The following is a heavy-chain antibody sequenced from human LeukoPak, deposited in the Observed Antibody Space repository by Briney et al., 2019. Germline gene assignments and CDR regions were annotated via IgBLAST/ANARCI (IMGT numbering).Heavy chain of an antibody. Sequence: PSQTLSLTCTVSGGSISSGGYYWSWIRQHPGKGLEWIGYIYYSGSTYYNPSLKSQVTISVDTSKNQFSLKLSSVTAADTAVYYCARRGSSGYSSPTEAWGQGTLVTVSS. D-gene: IGHD3-22*01. CDR3: ARRGSSGYSSPTEA. V-gene: IGHV4-31*01. CDR1: GGSISSGGYY. J-gene: IGHJ4*02. CDR2: IYYSGST.